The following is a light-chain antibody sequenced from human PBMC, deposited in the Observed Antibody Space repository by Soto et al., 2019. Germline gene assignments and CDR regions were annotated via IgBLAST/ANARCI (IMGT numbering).Light chain of an antibody. V-gene: IGLV2-18*02. CDR3: SSFTSSSTYV. Sequence: HSVLTHPPSVSGAPGQSVTISCTGTSSDVDSYNRVSWYQQPPGTAPKLMIYEVSNRPSGVPDRFSGSKSGNTASLTISGLQAEDEADYYCSSFTSSSTYVFGTGTKVTVL. CDR1: SSDVDSYNR. J-gene: IGLJ1*01. CDR2: EVS.